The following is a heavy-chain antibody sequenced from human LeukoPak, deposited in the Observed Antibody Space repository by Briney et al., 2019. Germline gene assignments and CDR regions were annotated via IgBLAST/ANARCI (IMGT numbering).Heavy chain of an antibody. J-gene: IGHJ5*02. CDR3: ARAWAYSSSWLGFDP. CDR2: IYYSGST. D-gene: IGHD6-13*01. CDR1: GGSISSYY. V-gene: IGHV4-59*01. Sequence: SETLSLTCTVSGGSISSYYWSWIRQPPGKGLEWIGYIYYSGSTNCNPSLKSRVTISVDTSKDQFSLKLSSVTAADTAVYYCARAWAYSSSWLGFDPWGQGTLVTVSS.